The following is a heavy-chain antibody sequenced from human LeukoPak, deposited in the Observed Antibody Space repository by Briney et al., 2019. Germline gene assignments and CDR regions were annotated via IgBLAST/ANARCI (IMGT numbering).Heavy chain of an antibody. CDR2: IYPGDSDT. J-gene: IGHJ4*02. CDR3: ARQNKRYNWNDVCFDY. V-gene: IGHV5-51*01. CDR1: GYSFTSYW. D-gene: IGHD1-20*01. Sequence: GESLKISCKGSGYSFTSYWIGWVRQMPGKGLEWMGIIYPGDSDTRYSPSFQGQVTISADKSISTAYLQWSSLKASDTAMYYCARQNKRYNWNDVCFDYWVQGTLVTVSS.